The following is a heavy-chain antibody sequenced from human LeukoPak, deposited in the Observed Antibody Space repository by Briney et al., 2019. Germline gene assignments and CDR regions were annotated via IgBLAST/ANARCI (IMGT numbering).Heavy chain of an antibody. V-gene: IGHV3-11*04. CDR2: ISRSGSAI. Sequence: GGSLRLSCAASGFTFSDYYMSWIRQAPGKGLEWVSYISRSGSAIYYADSVKGRFTISRDNAKNSLYLQMNSLRAEDTAVYYCARVHYDFWSGYQYYFDYWGQGTLVTVSS. J-gene: IGHJ4*02. D-gene: IGHD3-3*01. CDR3: ARVHYDFWSGYQYYFDY. CDR1: GFTFSDYY.